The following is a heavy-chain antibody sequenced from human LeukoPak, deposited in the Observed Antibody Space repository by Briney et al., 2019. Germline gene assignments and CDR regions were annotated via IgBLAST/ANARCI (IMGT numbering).Heavy chain of an antibody. V-gene: IGHV3-30-3*01. CDR2: ISYDGSNK. Sequence: GGSLRLSCAASGFTFSSYAMHWVRQAPGKGLEWVAVISYDGSNKYYADSVKGRFTISRDNSKNTLYLQMNSLRAEDTAVYYCARDPDYGDYVRVYWGQGTLVTVSS. CDR1: GFTFSSYA. D-gene: IGHD4-17*01. CDR3: ARDPDYGDYVRVY. J-gene: IGHJ4*02.